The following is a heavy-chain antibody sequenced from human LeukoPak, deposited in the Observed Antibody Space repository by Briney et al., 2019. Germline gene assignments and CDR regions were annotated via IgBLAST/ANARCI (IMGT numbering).Heavy chain of an antibody. D-gene: IGHD1-1*01. CDR1: GFTFSSYA. CDR2: ISGSGGST. Sequence: GGSLRLSCAASGFTFSSYAMSWVRQAPGKGLEWVSAISGSGGSTYYADSVKGRFTISRDNSKNTLYLQINTLRAEYTAVYYCARKTDHQTGGDSWGQGTLVTVSS. V-gene: IGHV3-23*01. CDR3: ARKTDHQTGGDS. J-gene: IGHJ4*02.